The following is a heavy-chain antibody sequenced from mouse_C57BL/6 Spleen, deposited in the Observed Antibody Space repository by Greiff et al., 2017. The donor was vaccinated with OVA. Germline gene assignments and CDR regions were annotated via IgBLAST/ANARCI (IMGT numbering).Heavy chain of an antibody. J-gene: IGHJ3*01. Sequence: QVQLQQPGAELVKPGASVKLSCKASGYTFTSYWMHWVKQRPGQGLEWIGMIHPNSGSTNYNEKFKSKATLTVDKSSSPAYMQLRSLTSEASAVYYFARELLRFSWFSYWGQGTLVTVSA. CDR2: IHPNSGST. V-gene: IGHV1-64*01. CDR3: ARELLRFSWFSY. D-gene: IGHD1-1*01. CDR1: GYTFTSYW.